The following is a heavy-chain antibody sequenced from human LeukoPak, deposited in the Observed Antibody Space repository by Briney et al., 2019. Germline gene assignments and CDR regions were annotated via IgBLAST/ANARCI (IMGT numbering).Heavy chain of an antibody. CDR1: GFTFDDYG. Sequence: GGSLRLSCAASGFTFDDYGMSWVRQVPGKGLEWVSGINWNGSGAGYADSVKGRFTISRDNAKNSLYLQMNSLKAEDTALYYCARDARVDILTGYSRYYYYYYYMDVWGKGTTVTVSS. CDR3: ARDARVDILTGYSRYYYYYYYMDV. V-gene: IGHV3-20*04. J-gene: IGHJ6*03. D-gene: IGHD3-9*01. CDR2: INWNGSGA.